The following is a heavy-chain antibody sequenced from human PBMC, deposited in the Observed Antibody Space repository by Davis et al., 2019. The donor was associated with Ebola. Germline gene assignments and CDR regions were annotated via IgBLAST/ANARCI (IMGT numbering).Heavy chain of an antibody. J-gene: IGHJ3*02. CDR3: ARDRTYSSGWYLGAFDI. CDR1: GYTFTSYA. D-gene: IGHD6-19*01. V-gene: IGHV1-3*01. Sequence: SVKVSCKASGYTFTSYALYWVRQAPGQRLDGMGWINPGNGNTNYSQKFQRRVTITRDTSASTAYMELSSLRSEDTAVYYCARDRTYSSGWYLGAFDIWSQGTMVTVSS. CDR2: INPGNGNT.